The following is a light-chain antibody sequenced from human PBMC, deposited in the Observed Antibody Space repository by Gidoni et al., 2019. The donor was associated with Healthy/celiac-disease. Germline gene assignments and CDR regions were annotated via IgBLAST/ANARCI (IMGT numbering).Light chain of an antibody. V-gene: IGKV3-11*01. CDR1: QSVSSY. CDR3: QQRSNWPLT. Sequence: DMVLTQSPVTLSLSRGKRATLSGRASQSVSSYLAWYQQKPGQAPRLLIYDASNSATGIPARFSGSGSGTDFTPTISSLEPEDFAVYYCQQRSNWPLTFGGGTKVEIK. J-gene: IGKJ4*01. CDR2: DAS.